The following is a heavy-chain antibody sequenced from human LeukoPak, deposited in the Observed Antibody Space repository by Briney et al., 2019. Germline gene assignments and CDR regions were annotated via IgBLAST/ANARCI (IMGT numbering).Heavy chain of an antibody. J-gene: IGHJ4*02. Sequence: SETLSLTCAISGHSTTRGYYWAWFRQSPGKGLEWIATFFQSHKSFYNASLESRVTISVDTSKNLFSLKLSSVTAADTAVYHCARLQYTGSYYPDYWGQGILVTVSS. V-gene: IGHV4-38-2*01. CDR3: ARLQYTGSYYPDY. CDR1: GHSTTRGYY. CDR2: FFQSHKS. D-gene: IGHD1-26*01.